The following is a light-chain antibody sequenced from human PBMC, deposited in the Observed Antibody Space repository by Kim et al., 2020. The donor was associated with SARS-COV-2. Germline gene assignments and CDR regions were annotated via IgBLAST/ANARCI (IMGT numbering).Light chain of an antibody. CDR3: CSYAGINTYVI. CDR2: DVN. J-gene: IGLJ2*01. CDR1: SRDIGSYNF. V-gene: IGLV2-23*02. Sequence: QSITISCTGTSRDIGSYNFVSWYQHRPGKAPKLIIYDVNKRPSGVSNRFTGSKSGSTASLTISGLQAEDEAHYYCCSYAGINTYVIFGGGTQLTVL.